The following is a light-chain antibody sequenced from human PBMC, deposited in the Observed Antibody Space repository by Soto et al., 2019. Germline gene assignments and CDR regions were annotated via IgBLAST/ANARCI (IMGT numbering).Light chain of an antibody. CDR3: AAWDASLGGFYV. Sequence: QSALTHPPSVSWTPGHMVTISCSGSRSSIGSNTVNWYQHLPGSAPKLLIYSNNHRPSGVPDRFSASKAGASASLAISGLQSEDEGDYYCAAWDASLGGFYVFGSGTKVTVL. V-gene: IGLV1-44*01. CDR1: RSSIGSNT. J-gene: IGLJ1*01. CDR2: SNN.